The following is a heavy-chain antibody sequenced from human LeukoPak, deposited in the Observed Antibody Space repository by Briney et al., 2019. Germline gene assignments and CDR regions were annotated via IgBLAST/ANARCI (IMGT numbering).Heavy chain of an antibody. CDR3: ASAHYEATGLGYYFKF. V-gene: IGHV4-38-2*02. CDR1: GYSISSGYY. J-gene: IGHJ4*02. CDR2: VYHTGTT. D-gene: IGHD2-8*02. Sequence: SETLSLTCNVSGYSISSGYYWGWIRQSPGKGREWIGTVYHTGTTYYSPSLKSRLAISLDTSTNRFSLKLTSMTATDTAVYYCASAHYEATGLGYYFKFWGQGTLVSVSS.